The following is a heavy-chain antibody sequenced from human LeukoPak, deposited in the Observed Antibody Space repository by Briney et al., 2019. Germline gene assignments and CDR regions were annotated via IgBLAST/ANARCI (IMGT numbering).Heavy chain of an antibody. J-gene: IGHJ4*02. Sequence: PSETLSLTCTVSGGSISSYYWSWIRQPPGKGLEWIGYIYYSGSTNYNPSLKSRVTISVDTSKNQFSLKLSSVTAADTAVYYCARGRIAAAGNWGQGTLVTVSS. CDR2: IYYSGST. CDR1: GGSISSYY. CDR3: ARGRIAAAGN. D-gene: IGHD6-13*01. V-gene: IGHV4-59*12.